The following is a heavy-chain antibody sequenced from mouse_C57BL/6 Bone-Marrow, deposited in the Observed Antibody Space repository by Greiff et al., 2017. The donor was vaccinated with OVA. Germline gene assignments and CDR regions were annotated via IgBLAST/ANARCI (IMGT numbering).Heavy chain of an antibody. D-gene: IGHD1-1*01. CDR3: ARDYGAWFAY. CDR1: GYSITSGYY. J-gene: IGHJ3*01. V-gene: IGHV3-6*01. Sequence: EVKVEESGPGLVKPSQSLSLTCSVTGYSITSGYYWNWIRQFPGNKLEWMGYISYDGSNNYNPSLKNRISITRDTSKNQFFLKLNSVTTEDTATYYCARDYGAWFAYWGQGTLVTVSA. CDR2: ISYDGSN.